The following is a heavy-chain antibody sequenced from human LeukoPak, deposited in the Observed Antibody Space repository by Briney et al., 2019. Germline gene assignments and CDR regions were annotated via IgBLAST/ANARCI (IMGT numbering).Heavy chain of an antibody. CDR2: INHSGST. Sequence: PSETLSLTCAVYGGSFSGYYWSWIRQPPGKGLEWIGEINHSGSTNYNPSLKSRVTISVDTSKNQFSLKLGSVTAADTAVYYCAREAGSYRYMVRFDPWGQGTLVTVSS. CDR3: AREAGSYRYMVRFDP. D-gene: IGHD3-16*02. J-gene: IGHJ5*02. CDR1: GGSFSGYY. V-gene: IGHV4-34*01.